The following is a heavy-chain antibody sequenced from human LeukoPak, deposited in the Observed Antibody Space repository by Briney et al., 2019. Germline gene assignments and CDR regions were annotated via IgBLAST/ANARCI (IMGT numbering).Heavy chain of an antibody. CDR3: ARGTGFYDSSGHYYWGYFDS. CDR2: IYYSGTT. V-gene: IGHV4-59*11. J-gene: IGHJ4*02. CDR1: GGSINSHY. D-gene: IGHD3-22*01. Sequence: SETLSLTCTVSGGSINSHYWSWFRQTPGERPEWIAFIYYSGTTNYNPSLKGRVTISIDSSKNQFSLKLSSVTAADTAIYYCARGTGFYDSSGHYYWGYFDSWGQGTLVPVSS.